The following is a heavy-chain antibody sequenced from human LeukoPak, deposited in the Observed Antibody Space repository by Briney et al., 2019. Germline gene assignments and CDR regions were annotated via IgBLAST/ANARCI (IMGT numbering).Heavy chain of an antibody. J-gene: IGHJ4*02. D-gene: IGHD1-26*01. V-gene: IGHV3-9*01. CDR3: AKDLDGIRGALDY. CDR2: ISWNSGSI. CDR1: GFTFDDYA. Sequence: GGSLRLSCAASGFTFDDYAMHWVRQAPGKGLEWVSGISWNSGSIGYADSVKGRFTISRDNAKNSLYLQMNGLRAEDTALYYCAKDLDGIRGALDYWGQGTLVTVSS.